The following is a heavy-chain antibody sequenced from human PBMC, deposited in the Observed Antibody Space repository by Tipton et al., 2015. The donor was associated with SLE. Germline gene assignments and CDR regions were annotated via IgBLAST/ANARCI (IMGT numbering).Heavy chain of an antibody. CDR3: ARIPIEYTSAFDI. J-gene: IGHJ3*02. CDR2: IYYSGST. V-gene: IGHV4-59*11. Sequence: TLSLTCTVSGGSISSHYWRRIRQPPGKGLAWIVYIYYSGSTNYNPSLKSRVTISVDTSKNQFSLKLSSVNAADTAVYYCARIPIEYTSAFDIWGQGTMVTVSS. D-gene: IGHD6-6*01. CDR1: GGSISSHY.